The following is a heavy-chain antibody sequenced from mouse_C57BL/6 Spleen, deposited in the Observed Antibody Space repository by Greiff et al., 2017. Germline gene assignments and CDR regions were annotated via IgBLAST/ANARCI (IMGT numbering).Heavy chain of an antibody. J-gene: IGHJ3*01. CDR3: TRGSWAPGFAY. CDR1: GFTFSSYA. V-gene: IGHV5-9-1*02. CDR2: ISSGGDYI. Sequence: EVQGVQSGAGLVKPGGSLKLSCAASGFTFSSYAMSWVRQTPEKRLEWVAYISSGGDYIYYADTVKGRFTFSRDNARNTLYLQMSSLKSEDTAMYYCTRGSWAPGFAYWGQGTLVTVSA. D-gene: IGHD4-1*01.